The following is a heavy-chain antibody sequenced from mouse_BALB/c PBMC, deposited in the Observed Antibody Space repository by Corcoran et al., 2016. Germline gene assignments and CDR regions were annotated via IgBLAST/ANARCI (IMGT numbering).Heavy chain of an antibody. J-gene: IGHJ4*01. CDR2: ISYDGSN. Sequence: DVQLQESGPGLVKPSQSLSLTCSVTGYSITSGYYWNWIRQFPGNKLEWMGYISYDGSNNYNPSLKNRISITRDTSKNQFFLKLNSVTTEDTATYYCAREVDYAMDYWGQGTSVTVSS. V-gene: IGHV3-6*02. CDR1: GYSITSGYY. CDR3: AREVDYAMDY. D-gene: IGHD1-1*01.